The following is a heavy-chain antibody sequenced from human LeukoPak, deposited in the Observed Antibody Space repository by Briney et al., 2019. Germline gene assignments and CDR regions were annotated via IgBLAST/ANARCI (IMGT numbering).Heavy chain of an antibody. CDR1: GGSMNSYY. J-gene: IGHJ4*02. CDR3: ARTYYDSWGYYEVTY. D-gene: IGHD3-22*01. CDR2: IFHSGNT. Sequence: SETLSLTCTVSGGSMNSYYWSWIRQPPGKGLEWIGHIFHSGNTNDNPSLKSRVTISVDPSKNQFSLRLRSVTAADTAVYYCARTYYDSWGYYEVTYWGQGTLVAVSS. V-gene: IGHV4-59*01.